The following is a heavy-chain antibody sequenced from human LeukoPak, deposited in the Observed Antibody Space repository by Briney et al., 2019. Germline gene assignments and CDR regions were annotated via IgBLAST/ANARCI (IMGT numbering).Heavy chain of an antibody. CDR2: INWNGGST. Sequence: GGSLRLSCAASGFTFDDYGMSWVRQAPGKGLEWVSGINWNGGSTGYADSVKGRFTISRDNAKNSLYLQMNSLRAGDTALYYCAIPQDYYDSSGYYPQGFDIWGQGTMVTVSS. J-gene: IGHJ3*02. CDR3: AIPQDYYDSSGYYPQGFDI. V-gene: IGHV3-20*04. D-gene: IGHD3-22*01. CDR1: GFTFDDYG.